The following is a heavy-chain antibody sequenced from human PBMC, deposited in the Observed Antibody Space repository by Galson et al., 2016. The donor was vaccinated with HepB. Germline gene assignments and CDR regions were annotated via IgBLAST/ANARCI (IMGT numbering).Heavy chain of an antibody. J-gene: IGHJ4*02. CDR1: GYISSRYT. CDR2: INPGNGNT. D-gene: IGHD3-3*01. CDR3: ARDGEDFSSGYSSGLAY. Sequence: SVKVSCKASGYISSRYTMHWVRQAPGQRLEWMGWINPGNGNTKYSQKFQGGVAFTSDTSASTGYMELSSLRSEDTAVYYCARDGEDFSSGYSSGLAYWGQGTLGT. V-gene: IGHV1-3*01.